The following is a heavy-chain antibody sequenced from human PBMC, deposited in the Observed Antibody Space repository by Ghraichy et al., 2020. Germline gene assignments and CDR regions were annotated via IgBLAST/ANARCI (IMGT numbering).Heavy chain of an antibody. CDR2: ISYDGSNK. V-gene: IGHV3-30*18. J-gene: IGHJ6*03. CDR1: GFTFSSYG. CDR3: AKDLYCSSTSCYRVPIIGYYYSYMDV. Sequence: GGSLRLSCAASGFTFSSYGMHWVRQAPGKGLEWVAVISYDGSNKYYADSVKGRFTISRDNSKNTLYLQMNSLRAEDTAVYYCAKDLYCSSTSCYRVPIIGYYYSYMDVWGKGPTVTVSS. D-gene: IGHD2-2*02.